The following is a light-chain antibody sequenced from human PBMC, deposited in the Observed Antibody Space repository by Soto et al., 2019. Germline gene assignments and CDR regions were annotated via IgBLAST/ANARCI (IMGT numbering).Light chain of an antibody. Sequence: DIQMTQSPSTLSASVGDRVTITCRASQSISSWLAWYQQKPGKAPKLLIYDASSLESGVPPRFSGSGSRTEFTLPVISLQPDDFATSYCQQYNSYPWTFGQGTKVEIK. J-gene: IGKJ1*01. CDR3: QQYNSYPWT. CDR1: QSISSW. CDR2: DAS. V-gene: IGKV1-5*01.